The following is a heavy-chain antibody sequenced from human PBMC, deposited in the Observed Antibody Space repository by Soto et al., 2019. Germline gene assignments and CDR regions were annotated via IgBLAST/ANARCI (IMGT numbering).Heavy chain of an antibody. V-gene: IGHV3-30-3*01. Sequence: GGSLRLSCAASGFTFSSYAMHWVRQAPGKGLEWVAVISYDGSNKYYADSVKGRFTISRDNSKNTLYLQMNSLRAEDTAVYYCARDFSYYDFWSGNIDYWGQGTLVTVSS. J-gene: IGHJ4*02. CDR3: ARDFSYYDFWSGNIDY. D-gene: IGHD3-3*01. CDR1: GFTFSSYA. CDR2: ISYDGSNK.